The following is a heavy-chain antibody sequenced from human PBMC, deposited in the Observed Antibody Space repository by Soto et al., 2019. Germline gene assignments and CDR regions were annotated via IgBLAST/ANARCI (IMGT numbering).Heavy chain of an antibody. V-gene: IGHV1-69*01. CDR3: ATGGNYYDTSAVAY. CDR2: IIHIFGTP. J-gene: IGHJ4*02. CDR1: GDSFSSYA. D-gene: IGHD3-22*01. Sequence: QVQLVQSVAEVQKPGSSVKVSCKASGDSFSSYAISWVRQAPGHGLEWMGRIIHIFGTPNYAQRVEGRVTITADESTSTANMELSSLRSDDTAVYYCATGGNYYDTSAVAYGGQGTLVTVSS.